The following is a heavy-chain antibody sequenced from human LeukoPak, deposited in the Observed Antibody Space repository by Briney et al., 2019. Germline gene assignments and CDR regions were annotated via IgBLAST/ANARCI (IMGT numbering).Heavy chain of an antibody. V-gene: IGHV1-69*13. D-gene: IGHD4-17*01. CDR1: VGTVTSYA. CDR3: ARDFSSGDYGDYGLDY. CDR2: SIPIFGRA. J-gene: IGHJ4*02. Sequence: SVKVSFKGSVGTVTSYAISWVWQAPRQGLEWVGGSIPIFGRANNAQKFQRRVTIISEESTSKEYMEMRRLRYEETEVYYCARDFSSGDYGDYGLDYWGQGTLVTVSS.